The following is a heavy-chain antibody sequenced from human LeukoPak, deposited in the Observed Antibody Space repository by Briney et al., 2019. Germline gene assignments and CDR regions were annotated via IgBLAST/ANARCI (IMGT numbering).Heavy chain of an antibody. CDR1: GGSIGSSGYY. J-gene: IGHJ4*02. D-gene: IGHD3-3*01. CDR3: ARGYYDFWSGHGDYFDY. V-gene: IGHV4-39*01. CDR2: IYYSGST. Sequence: SETLSLTCAVSGGSIGSSGYYWGWIRQPPGKGLEWIGDIYYSGSTYYNPSLKSRVTISVDTSKNQFSLKLYSVTAADTAVYYCARGYYDFWSGHGDYFDYWGQGTLVTVSS.